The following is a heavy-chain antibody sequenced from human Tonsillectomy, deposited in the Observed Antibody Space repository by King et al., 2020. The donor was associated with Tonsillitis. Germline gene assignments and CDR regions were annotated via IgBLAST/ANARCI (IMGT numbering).Heavy chain of an antibody. D-gene: IGHD7-27*01. CDR2: IIPSFGPA. J-gene: IGHJ4*02. V-gene: IGHV1-69*01. Sequence: QLVQSGAEVKKPGSSVKVSCKTSGGTFSSYTFSWVRQAPGQGLEWMGGIIPSFGPAIYAKNFQGRVTIIVDESTSTTYMELSSLRSEDTAVYYCAGAIGGWGDNWGQGTLVTVSS. CDR1: GGTFSSYT. CDR3: AGAIGGWGDN.